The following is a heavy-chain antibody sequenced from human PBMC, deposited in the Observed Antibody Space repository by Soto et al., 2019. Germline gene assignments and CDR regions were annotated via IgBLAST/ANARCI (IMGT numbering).Heavy chain of an antibody. CDR2: ISDSGGST. CDR1: GFTFSSYA. Sequence: VQLLESGGGLVQPGGSLRLSCAASGFTFSSYAMSWVRPAPGKGLEWVSGISDSGGSTYYADSVKGRFTISRDNSKNTLYLQMNSLRAEDTSVYYCANGCGGTCYSRIHYWGQGTLVTVSS. J-gene: IGHJ4*02. V-gene: IGHV3-23*01. CDR3: ANGCGGTCYSRIHY. D-gene: IGHD2-15*01.